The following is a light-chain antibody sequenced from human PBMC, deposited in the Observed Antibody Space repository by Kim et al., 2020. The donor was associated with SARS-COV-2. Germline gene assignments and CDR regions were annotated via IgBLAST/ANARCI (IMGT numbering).Light chain of an antibody. V-gene: IGLV2-14*03. CDR2: DVR. CDR1: TSDIGRSNF. CDR3: SSYATDTTVI. J-gene: IGLJ2*01. Sequence: QSALTQPASVSGSPGQSITISCTGTTSDIGRSNFVSWYQHHPGQAPKLVILDVRDRPSGISARFSGSKSGNTASLTISGLRAEDEADYYCSSYATDTTVIFGGGTKLTVL.